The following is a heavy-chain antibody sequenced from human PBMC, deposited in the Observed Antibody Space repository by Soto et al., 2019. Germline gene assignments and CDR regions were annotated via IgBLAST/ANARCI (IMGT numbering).Heavy chain of an antibody. CDR2: IHSSGTT. Sequence: QVQLHEPGPGLVKPSETLSLTCTVSDVSTSNFFWKGFGQPPGKGLEWIGNIHSSGTTNYNPSLECRVTISLDTSNSQCSLKMNSVTAADTAVYYCARGSGWLTDYWGQGSQVTVST. CDR3: ARGSGWLTDY. CDR1: DVSTSNFF. J-gene: IGHJ4*02. D-gene: IGHD6-19*01. V-gene: IGHV4-59*08.